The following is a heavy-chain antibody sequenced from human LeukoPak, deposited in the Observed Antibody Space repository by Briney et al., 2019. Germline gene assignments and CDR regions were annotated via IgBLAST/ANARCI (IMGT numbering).Heavy chain of an antibody. CDR1: GFPFSKYG. CDR2: MQFDGNNE. D-gene: IGHD2-8*01. Sequence: PGGSLRLSCAASGFPFSKYGMHWVRQAPGKGLEWVAYMQFDGNNEKYGDSAKGRFTISRDNSKNTLYLQMDSLKEEDTAVYYCAKKMPGNGDRLDYWGQGTLLTV. V-gene: IGHV3-30*02. J-gene: IGHJ4*02. CDR3: AKKMPGNGDRLDY.